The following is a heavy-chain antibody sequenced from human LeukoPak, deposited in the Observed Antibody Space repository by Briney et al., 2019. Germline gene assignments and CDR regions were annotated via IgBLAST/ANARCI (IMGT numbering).Heavy chain of an antibody. Sequence: ASVKVSCTASGGTFSSSAISWVRQAPGQGLEWMGGILPIFGTANYAQRFQGRVTITADESTSTAYMELSSLRSEDTAVYYCARVRGDVRPTDDRPFDYWGQGTLVTVSS. D-gene: IGHD1-1*01. J-gene: IGHJ4*02. CDR2: ILPIFGTA. V-gene: IGHV1-69*13. CDR1: GGTFSSSA. CDR3: ARVRGDVRPTDDRPFDY.